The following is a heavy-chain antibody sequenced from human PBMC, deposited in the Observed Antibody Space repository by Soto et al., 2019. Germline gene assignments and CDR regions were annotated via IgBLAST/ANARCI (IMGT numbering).Heavy chain of an antibody. CDR3: AKDPSTGSADL. J-gene: IGHJ5*02. Sequence: EVQLLESGGDVVQPGGSLRLSCAASGVIFDSFAMNWVRQAPGKGLEWFSTIDREGVSTHYADSLKGRFSISRDNSKNTLYLQMNSLRAEDTAVYYCAKDPSTGSADLWGLGTLVTVSA. CDR2: IDREGVST. CDR1: GVIFDSFA. V-gene: IGHV3-23*01. D-gene: IGHD3-9*01.